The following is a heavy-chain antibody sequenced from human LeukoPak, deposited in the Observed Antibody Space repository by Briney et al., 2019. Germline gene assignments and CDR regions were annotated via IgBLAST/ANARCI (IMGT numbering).Heavy chain of an antibody. V-gene: IGHV3-7*01. CDR1: GFTFSRYW. CDR3: AREEWGSADC. Sequence: GGSLRLSCAVSGFTFSRYWMSWVRQAPGKGLEWVANIKQDGSEKYYVDSVKGRFTISRDNAKNSLYLQMNGLRDEDTAVYYCAREEWGSADCWGQGTLVTVSS. D-gene: IGHD3-16*01. J-gene: IGHJ4*02. CDR2: IKQDGSEK.